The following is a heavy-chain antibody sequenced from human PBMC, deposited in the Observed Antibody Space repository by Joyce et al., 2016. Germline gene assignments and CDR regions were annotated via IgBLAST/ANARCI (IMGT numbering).Heavy chain of an antibody. V-gene: IGHV7-4-1*02. Sequence: QVQLVQSGSEVKKPGASVKVSCKASGYTFTSYSINWVRQAPGQGLEWMGWINTNTVNPTDAQGFTGRFVFSLDTSDSTAYLEISSLRSDDTAVYYCARGDWFAPWGQGALLIVSS. CDR2: INTNTVNP. J-gene: IGHJ5*02. CDR1: GYTFTSYS. CDR3: ARGDWFAP.